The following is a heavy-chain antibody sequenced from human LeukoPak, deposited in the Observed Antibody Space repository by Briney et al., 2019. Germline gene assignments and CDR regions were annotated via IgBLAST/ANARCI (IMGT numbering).Heavy chain of an antibody. J-gene: IGHJ3*02. D-gene: IGHD3-3*01. CDR2: IYYSGST. Sequence: SETLPLTCTVSGGSISSSSYYWGWIRQPPGKGLEWIGSIYYSGSTYYNPSLKSRVTISVDTSKNQFSLKLSSVTAADTAVYYCARRVTIYAFDIWGQGTMVTVSS. CDR1: GGSISSSSYY. V-gene: IGHV4-39*01. CDR3: ARRVTIYAFDI.